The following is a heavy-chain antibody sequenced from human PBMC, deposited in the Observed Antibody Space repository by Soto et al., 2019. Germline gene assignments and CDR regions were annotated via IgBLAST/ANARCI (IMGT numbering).Heavy chain of an antibody. CDR3: ARGRAARPSYYYGMDV. CDR2: IWYDGSNK. CDR1: GFTFSSYG. J-gene: IGHJ6*02. V-gene: IGHV3-33*01. Sequence: FLRLSCAASGFTFSSYGIHCVRQAPGKVLEWVAVIWYDGSNKYYADSVKGRFTISRDNSKNTLYLQMNSLRAEDTAVYYCARGRAARPSYYYGMDVWGQGTTVTVSS. D-gene: IGHD6-6*01.